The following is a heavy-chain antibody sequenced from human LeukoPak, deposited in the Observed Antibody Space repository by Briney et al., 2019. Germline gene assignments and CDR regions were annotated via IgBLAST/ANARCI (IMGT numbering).Heavy chain of an antibody. CDR2: ISSITSYI. Sequence: GGSLRLSCAASGFTFSSYTMNWVRQAPGKGLEWVSSISSITSYIYYADSVKGRFTISRDNAKNSLYLQMNSLRAEDTAVYYCARDRYGDYSIDYWGQGTLVTVSS. J-gene: IGHJ4*02. CDR3: ARDRYGDYSIDY. CDR1: GFTFSSYT. D-gene: IGHD4-17*01. V-gene: IGHV3-21*01.